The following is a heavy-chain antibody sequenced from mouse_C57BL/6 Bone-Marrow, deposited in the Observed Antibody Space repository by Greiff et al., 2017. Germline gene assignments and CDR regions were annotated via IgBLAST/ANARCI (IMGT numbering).Heavy chain of an antibody. D-gene: IGHD2-4*01. J-gene: IGHJ1*03. CDR2: ISDGGSYT. CDR3: ARARLRYWYFDV. CDR1: GFTFSSYA. V-gene: IGHV5-4*03. Sequence: EVKLVESGGGLVKPGGSLKLSCAASGFTFSSYAMSWVRQTPEKRLEWVATISDGGSYTYYPDNVKGRFTISRDNAKNTLYLQMSHLKSEDTAMYYCARARLRYWYFDVWGTGTTVTVSS.